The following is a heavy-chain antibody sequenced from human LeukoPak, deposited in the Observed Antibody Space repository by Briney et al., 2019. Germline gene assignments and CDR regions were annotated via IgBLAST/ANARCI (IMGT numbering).Heavy chain of an antibody. V-gene: IGHV3-30-3*01. J-gene: IGHJ4*02. D-gene: IGHD4-17*01. CDR3: ARGGYGDYHFDY. Sequence: PGGSLRLSCAASGFTFGSYAMHWVRQAPGKGLEWVAVISYDGSNKYYADSVKGRFTISRDNSKNTLYLQMNSLRAEDTAVYYCARGGYGDYHFDYWGQGTLVTVSS. CDR1: GFTFGSYA. CDR2: ISYDGSNK.